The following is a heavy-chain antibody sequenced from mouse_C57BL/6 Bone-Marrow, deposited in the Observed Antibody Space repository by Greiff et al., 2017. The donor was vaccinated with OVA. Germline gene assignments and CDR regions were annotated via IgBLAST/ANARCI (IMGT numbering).Heavy chain of an antibody. CDR3: TTSSYGSY. V-gene: IGHV14-4*01. J-gene: IGHJ2*01. CDR1: GFNIKDDY. D-gene: IGHD1-1*01. CDR2: IDPENGDT. Sequence: VQLQQSGAELVRPGASVKLSCTASGFNIKDDYMHWVKQRPEQGLEWIGWIDPENGDTEYASKFQGKATITADTSSNTAYLQLSSLTSEDTAVYYCTTSSYGSYWGQGTTLTVSS.